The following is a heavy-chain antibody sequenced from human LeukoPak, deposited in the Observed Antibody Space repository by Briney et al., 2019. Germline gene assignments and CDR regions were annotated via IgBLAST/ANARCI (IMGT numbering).Heavy chain of an antibody. Sequence: GESLKISCEASGYSFTTYWIGWVRQMPGKGLEWMGIVYAGDSDSRYSPSFQGQVTISADRSISTAYLQWSSLKASDTAMYYCARQYYYDSSARSTIFDYWGQGTLVTVSS. CDR2: VYAGDSDS. CDR1: GYSFTTYW. V-gene: IGHV5-51*01. D-gene: IGHD3-22*01. CDR3: ARQYYYDSSARSTIFDY. J-gene: IGHJ4*02.